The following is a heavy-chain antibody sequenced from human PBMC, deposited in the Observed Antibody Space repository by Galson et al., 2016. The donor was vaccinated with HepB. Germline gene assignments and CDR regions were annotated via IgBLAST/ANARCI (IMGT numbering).Heavy chain of an antibody. CDR3: AKEGGISTTMLDYYYHYDMDV. Sequence: SLRLSCAASGFTFSDYGMHWVRQAPGKGLEWVAVISYDGTNTYYVDSVKGRFTISRDNSKNTLFLQMDSLRLEDTAADYCAKEGGISTTMLDYYYHYDMDVWGQGTTVTVSS. V-gene: IGHV3-30*18. J-gene: IGHJ6*02. CDR2: ISYDGTNT. CDR1: GFTFSDYG. D-gene: IGHD3-10*02.